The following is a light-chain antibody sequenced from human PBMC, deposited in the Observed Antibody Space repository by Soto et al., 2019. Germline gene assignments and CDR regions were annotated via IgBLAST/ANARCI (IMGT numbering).Light chain of an antibody. CDR1: QSVSTN. V-gene: IGKV3-15*01. CDR3: QQYNNWPPG. Sequence: ERVMTQSPATLSVSPGERATLSCRTSQSVSTNLAWYQQKPGQAPRLLIYGASTRATGIPARFSGSGSGTEFTLTLSSLQSEDFGVYYCQQYNNWPPGFGGGTKVEIK. CDR2: GAS. J-gene: IGKJ4*01.